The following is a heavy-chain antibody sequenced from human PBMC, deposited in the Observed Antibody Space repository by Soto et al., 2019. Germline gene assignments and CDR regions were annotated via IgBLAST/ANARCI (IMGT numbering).Heavy chain of an antibody. V-gene: IGHV1-3*01. CDR2: INAGNGNT. D-gene: IGHD3-22*01. CDR1: GYTFTSYA. Sequence: GASVKVSCKASGYTFTSYAMHWVRQAPGQRLEWMGWINAGNGNTKYSQKFQGRVTITRDTSASTAHMELSSLRSEDTAVYYCARDTISITMIVAVRGYFDYWGQGTLVTVSS. J-gene: IGHJ4*02. CDR3: ARDTISITMIVAVRGYFDY.